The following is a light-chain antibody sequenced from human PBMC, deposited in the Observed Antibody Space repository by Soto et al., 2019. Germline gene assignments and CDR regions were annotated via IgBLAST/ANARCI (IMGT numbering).Light chain of an antibody. CDR2: DVT. Sequence: QSALTQPASVSGYPGQSITISCTGTSSDVGGYDYVSWYQQHPGKAPKLMIYDVTNRPSGVSNRFSGSKSGNTASLTISGLQAEDEADYYCISYASINTYVFGTGTKLTVL. J-gene: IGLJ1*01. V-gene: IGLV2-14*01. CDR3: ISYASINTYV. CDR1: SSDVGGYDY.